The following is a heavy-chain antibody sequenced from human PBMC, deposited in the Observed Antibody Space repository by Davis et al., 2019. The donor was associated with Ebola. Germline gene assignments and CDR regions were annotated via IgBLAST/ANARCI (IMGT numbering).Heavy chain of an antibody. V-gene: IGHV3-21*01. D-gene: IGHD3-10*01. CDR3: ARDRDYYGTAAYHPRGWLDL. CDR1: GLPFTTYT. Sequence: GESLKISCAASGLPFTTYTFNWVRQAPGKGLEWVASISSYGDHIYYADSVRGRFTVSRENAENSMFLQMNSLRAEDTAVYYCARDRDYYGTAAYHPRGWLDLWGQGTLVIVSS. CDR2: ISSYGDHI. J-gene: IGHJ5*02.